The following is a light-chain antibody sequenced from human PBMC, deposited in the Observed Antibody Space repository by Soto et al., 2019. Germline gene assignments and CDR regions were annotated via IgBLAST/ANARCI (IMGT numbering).Light chain of an antibody. J-gene: IGLJ2*01. V-gene: IGLV2-14*03. CDR2: DVT. CDR1: SSDVGGYNY. CDR3: SSYTSSSTLV. Sequence: QSVLTQPASVSGSPGQSITISCTGTSSDVGGYNYVSWYQHHPGKAPKLMIYDVTNRHSGVSNRFSGSKSANTASLTISGLQAEDEADYYCSSYTSSSTLVFGGGTKLTVL.